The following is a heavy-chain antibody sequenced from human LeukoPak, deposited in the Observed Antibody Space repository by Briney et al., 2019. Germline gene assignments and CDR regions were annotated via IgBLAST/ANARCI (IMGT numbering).Heavy chain of an antibody. CDR3: AKDRRSDGSGSPSGYMDV. V-gene: IGHV3-23*01. CDR2: ISGSGGNT. CDR1: GFTFATYA. D-gene: IGHD3-10*01. J-gene: IGHJ6*03. Sequence: GGSLRLSCVVSGFTFATYAMTWVRQTPGKGLEWVSSISGSGGNTYNADSVKGRFTISRDNSKNTLYLQMNSLRAEDTAVYYRAKDRRSDGSGSPSGYMDVWGKGTTVTVSS.